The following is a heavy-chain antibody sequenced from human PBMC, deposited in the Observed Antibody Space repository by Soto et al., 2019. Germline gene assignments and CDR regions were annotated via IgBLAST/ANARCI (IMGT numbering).Heavy chain of an antibody. D-gene: IGHD6-19*01. CDR2: IGCDGTAI. CDR1: GFTFNTYA. V-gene: IGHV3-23*01. CDR3: AKPGLTVAGTRYFDR. Sequence: EVQLLESGGGLVQPGGSLRLSCAASGFTFNTYAMSWVRQAPGKGLEWVSAIGCDGTAIQYAESVKGRFTISKDNSKDTLYLQMNSLRAEDTAVYYCAKPGLTVAGTRYFDRWGQGTLVTVSS. J-gene: IGHJ4*02.